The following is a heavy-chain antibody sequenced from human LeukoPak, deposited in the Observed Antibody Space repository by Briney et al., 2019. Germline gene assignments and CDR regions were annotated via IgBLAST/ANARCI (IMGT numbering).Heavy chain of an antibody. D-gene: IGHD2-15*01. CDR1: GFTFSSYG. CDR2: IWYDGSNK. CDR3: AKAGEVAATTGPFDY. V-gene: IGHV3-33*06. J-gene: IGHJ4*02. Sequence: GGSLRLSCAASGFTFSSYGMHWVRQAPGKGLEWVAVIWYDGSNKYYADSVKCRFTISRDNSKNTLYLQMNSLGAEDTAVYYCAKAGEVAATTGPFDYWGQGTLVTVSS.